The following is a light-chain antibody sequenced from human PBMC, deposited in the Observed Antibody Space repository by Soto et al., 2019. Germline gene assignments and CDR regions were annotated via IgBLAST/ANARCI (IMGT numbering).Light chain of an antibody. Sequence: EIVLTQSPGTLSLSPGERATLSCRASQRVSSSYLAWYQQKPGQAPRLLIYGASSRATGIPDRFSGSGSGTDFTLTISRLEPEDFAVYYCQQYGSPITFGQGTRLDI. V-gene: IGKV3-20*01. CDR2: GAS. CDR1: QRVSSSY. J-gene: IGKJ5*01. CDR3: QQYGSPIT.